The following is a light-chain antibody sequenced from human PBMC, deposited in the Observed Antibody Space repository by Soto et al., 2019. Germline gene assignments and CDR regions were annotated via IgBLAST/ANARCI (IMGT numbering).Light chain of an antibody. J-gene: IGKJ1*01. Sequence: DIQMTQSPSSLSASVGDRVTITCRASQSISSYLNWYQQKPGKAPKLLIYAASSLQSGVPSRFSGSGSGTDFTLTISSLQPEDFATYYCQQSYSRTFGQGTNVDI. V-gene: IGKV1-39*01. CDR1: QSISSY. CDR3: QQSYSRT. CDR2: AAS.